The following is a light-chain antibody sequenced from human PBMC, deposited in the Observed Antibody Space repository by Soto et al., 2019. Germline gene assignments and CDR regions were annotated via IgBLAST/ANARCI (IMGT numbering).Light chain of an antibody. CDR1: QSVSTK. J-gene: IGKJ3*01. V-gene: IGKV3-15*01. CDR3: QQYKNWPHFT. Sequence: EIVMTQSPATLSVSPGERATLSCRASQSVSTKLAWYRQKPGQAPRLLIYGASTRATGIPARFSGSGSGTEFPLTINSLQSEDFAVYYCQQYKNWPHFTFGPGTTVDIK. CDR2: GAS.